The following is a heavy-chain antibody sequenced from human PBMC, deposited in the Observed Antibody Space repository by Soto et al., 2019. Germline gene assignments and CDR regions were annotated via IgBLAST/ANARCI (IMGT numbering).Heavy chain of an antibody. Sequence: PGGSLRLSCAASGFTVSTNYMNWVRQAPGKGLEWVSGISWNSGSIGYADSVKGRFTISRDNAKNSLYLQMNSLRAEDTALYYCAKDDASYYYGMDVWGQGTTVTVSS. CDR2: ISWNSGSI. CDR3: AKDDASYYYGMDV. V-gene: IGHV3-9*01. J-gene: IGHJ6*02. CDR1: GFTVSTNY.